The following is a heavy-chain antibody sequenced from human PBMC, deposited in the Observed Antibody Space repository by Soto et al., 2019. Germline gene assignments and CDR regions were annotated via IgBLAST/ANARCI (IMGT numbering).Heavy chain of an antibody. V-gene: IGHV1-8*01. CDR3: AREKSGYYGY. CDR2: MNPNSGNT. J-gene: IGHJ4*02. D-gene: IGHD3-3*01. CDR1: GYTFTSYD. Sequence: QVQLAQSGAEVKKPGASVKVSCKASGYTFTSYDINWVRQATGQGLEWMGWMNPNSGNTGYAQKFQGRVTMTRNTSRSTAYMELSSLRSEETGVYCCAREKSGYYGYWGRGTLVTVSS.